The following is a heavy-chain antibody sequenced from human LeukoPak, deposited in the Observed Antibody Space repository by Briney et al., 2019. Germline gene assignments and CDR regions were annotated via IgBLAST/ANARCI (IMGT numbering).Heavy chain of an antibody. V-gene: IGHV3-23*01. D-gene: IGHD5-18*01. CDR1: EFTFSSLA. J-gene: IGHJ4*02. CDR2: ISGSGGST. CDR3: AKGRGYNFGPDD. Sequence: GGSLRLSCAASEFTFSSLAMSWVRQAPGKGLEWVSAISGSGGSTYYADSVKGRFTISRDNSKNTLYLQMNSLRAEDTAVYYCAKGRGYNFGPDDWGQGTLVTVSS.